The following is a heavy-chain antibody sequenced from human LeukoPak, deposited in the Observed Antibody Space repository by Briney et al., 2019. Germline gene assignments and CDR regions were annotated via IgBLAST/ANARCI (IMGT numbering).Heavy chain of an antibody. V-gene: IGHV3-23*01. J-gene: IGHJ6*02. D-gene: IGHD6-13*01. CDR2: ISGSGGST. Sequence: AGGSLRLSCAASGFTFSSYAMSWVRQAPGKGLEWVSAISGSGGSTYYADSVKGRFTISRDNSKNTLYLQMNSLRAEDTAVYYCAKVAAAGPHYYYYGMDVWGQGTTVTVSS. CDR1: GFTFSSYA. CDR3: AKVAAAGPHYYYYGMDV.